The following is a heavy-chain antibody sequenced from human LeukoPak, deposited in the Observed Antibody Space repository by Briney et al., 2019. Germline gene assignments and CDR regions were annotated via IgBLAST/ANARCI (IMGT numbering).Heavy chain of an antibody. CDR3: ARVGIDYSVVGLLKGDAFDI. D-gene: IGHD4-11*01. V-gene: IGHV4-59*08. CDR2: VYYNGNT. Sequence: SETLSLTCLVSGEPISSYYWSWIRQAPGRGPEYIGNVYYNGNTNYNPSLKSRVAISVDASKNQFSLKVDSVTAADTAVYYCARVGIDYSVVGLLKGDAFDIWGQGTMVTVSS. CDR1: GEPISSYY. J-gene: IGHJ3*02.